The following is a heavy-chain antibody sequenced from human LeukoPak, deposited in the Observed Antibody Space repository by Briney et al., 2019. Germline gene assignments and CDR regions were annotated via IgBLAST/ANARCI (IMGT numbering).Heavy chain of an antibody. CDR1: GYTLTELS. J-gene: IGHJ4*02. V-gene: IGHV1-24*01. CDR2: FDPESGET. Sequence: ASVNVSCTVSGYTLTELSIHWVRQIPGKGLEWLAGFDPESGETFYAQKFQGRVTMTEDTSTDAAYMELSNLRSEDTALYYCATERPDLLIPLAPFDSWGQGTLVTVSS. D-gene: IGHD1-14*01. CDR3: ATERPDLLIPLAPFDS.